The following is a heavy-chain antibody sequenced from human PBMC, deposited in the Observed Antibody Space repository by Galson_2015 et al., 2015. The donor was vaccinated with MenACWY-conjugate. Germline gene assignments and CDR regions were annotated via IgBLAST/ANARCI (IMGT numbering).Heavy chain of an antibody. D-gene: IGHD1-26*01. J-gene: IGHJ4*02. Sequence: SLRLSCAASGFTFDDYTMHWVRQAPGKGLEWVSLISWDGGSTYYVDSVKGRFTISRDNSKNSLNLQMNILRTEDTALYYCAKLPGVVGDLEDYWGQGTLVTVSS. CDR2: ISWDGGST. CDR1: GFTFDDYT. CDR3: AKLPGVVGDLEDY. V-gene: IGHV3-43*01.